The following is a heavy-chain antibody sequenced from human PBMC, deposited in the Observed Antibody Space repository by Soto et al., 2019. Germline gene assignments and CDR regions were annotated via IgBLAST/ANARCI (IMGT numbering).Heavy chain of an antibody. Sequence: ASVKVSCKASGYTFTSYAMHWVRQAPGQRLEWMGWINAGNGNTKYSQKFQGRVTITRDTSASTAYMELSSLRSEDTAVYYCARDWEDYGDSYYYYGMDVWGQGTTVTVYS. V-gene: IGHV1-3*01. CDR2: INAGNGNT. J-gene: IGHJ6*02. D-gene: IGHD4-17*01. CDR3: ARDWEDYGDSYYYYGMDV. CDR1: GYTFTSYA.